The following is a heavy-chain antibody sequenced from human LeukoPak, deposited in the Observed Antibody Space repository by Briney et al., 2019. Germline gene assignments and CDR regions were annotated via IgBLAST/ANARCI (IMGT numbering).Heavy chain of an antibody. D-gene: IGHD5-12*01. CDR3: AKSRGYSGYPLDY. V-gene: IGHV3-23*01. Sequence: TGGSLRLSCAASGFTFSSYSMNWVRQAPGKGLEWVSAISGSGGSTYYADSVKGRFTISRDNSKNTLYLQMNSLRAEDTAVYYCAKSRGYSGYPLDYWGQGTLVTVSS. CDR2: ISGSGGST. CDR1: GFTFSSYS. J-gene: IGHJ4*02.